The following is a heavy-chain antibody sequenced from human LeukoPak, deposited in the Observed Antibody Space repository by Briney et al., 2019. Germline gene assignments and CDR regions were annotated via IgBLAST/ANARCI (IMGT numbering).Heavy chain of an antibody. CDR1: GGSISSSSYY. V-gene: IGHV4-39*01. Sequence: PSETLSLTCTVSGGSISSSSYYWGWIRQPPGKGLEWIGSIYYSGSTYYNPSLKSRATISVDTSKTQFSLKLSSVTAADTALYYCARHAPVGDILTGYYNPIDYWGQGTLVTVSS. CDR3: ARHAPVGDILTGYYNPIDY. J-gene: IGHJ4*02. D-gene: IGHD3-9*01. CDR2: IYYSGST.